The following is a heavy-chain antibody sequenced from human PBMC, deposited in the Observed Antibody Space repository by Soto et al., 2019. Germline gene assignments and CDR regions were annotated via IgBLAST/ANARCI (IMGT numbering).Heavy chain of an antibody. CDR3: ARSYGSGREHHYYGMDV. J-gene: IGHJ6*02. CDR2: ISSSSSYI. Sequence: EVQLVESGGGLVKPGGSLRLSCAASGFTFSSYSMNWVRQAPGKGLEWVSSISSSSSYIYYADSVKGRFTISRDNAKNSLYRQMNSLRAEDTAVYYCARSYGSGREHHYYGMDVWGQGTTVTVSS. CDR1: GFTFSSYS. V-gene: IGHV3-21*01. D-gene: IGHD3-10*01.